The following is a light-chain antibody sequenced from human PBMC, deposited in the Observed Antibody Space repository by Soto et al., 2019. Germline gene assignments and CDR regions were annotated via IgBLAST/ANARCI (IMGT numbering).Light chain of an antibody. CDR3: KTYNSYSWT. CDR2: DAS. J-gene: IGKJ1*01. CDR1: QSISRW. V-gene: IGKV1-5*01. Sequence: DIQSTQSPSTLSASVGDTVTITCRASQSISRWLAWYQQKPGKATKILISDASILENGVPSRLSGPGSGTEFTLNLPRMNNDDFAIYYCKTYNSYSWTVGPGNKVDIK.